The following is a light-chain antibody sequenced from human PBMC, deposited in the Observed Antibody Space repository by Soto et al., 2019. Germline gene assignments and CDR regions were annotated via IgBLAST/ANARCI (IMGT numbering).Light chain of an antibody. J-gene: IGKJ2*01. Sequence: AIQMTQSPSSLAASVGDRVAITCRASQGIRNNLGWYQQKPGKAPKLLIYAASSLQSGVPSRFSGSGSGTDFTLTISSLQPEDFATYFCLQDYNYPYTFGQGTKLEIK. CDR3: LQDYNYPYT. V-gene: IGKV1-6*01. CDR1: QGIRNN. CDR2: AAS.